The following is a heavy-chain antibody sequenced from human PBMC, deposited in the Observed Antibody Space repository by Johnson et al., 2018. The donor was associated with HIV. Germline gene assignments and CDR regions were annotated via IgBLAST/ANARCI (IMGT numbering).Heavy chain of an antibody. CDR3: TTVAGGASDI. Sequence: VQLVESGGGLVQPGGSLRLSCAASGFTFNSYDMHWVRQPTGKGLEWVSGIGTAGDTNYSGSVKGRFTISRDNSKNTLYLQMNSLKTEDTAVYYCTTVAGGASDIWGQGTMVTVSS. CDR2: IGTAGDT. V-gene: IGHV3-13*01. D-gene: IGHD3-16*01. CDR1: GFTFNSYD. J-gene: IGHJ3*02.